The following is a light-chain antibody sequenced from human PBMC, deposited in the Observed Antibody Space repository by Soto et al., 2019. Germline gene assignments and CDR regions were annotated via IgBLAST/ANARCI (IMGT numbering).Light chain of an antibody. CDR2: SNN. Sequence: QSVLTQPPSASGTPGQRVTISCSGSTSNIGSYTVNWYQQLPGTAPKLLMYSNNQRPSGVPDRFSGSKSGTSASLAISGLQSEDEADYYCAAWDDSLNGYVFGSGTKPPS. V-gene: IGLV1-44*01. CDR1: TSNIGSYT. J-gene: IGLJ1*01. CDR3: AAWDDSLNGYV.